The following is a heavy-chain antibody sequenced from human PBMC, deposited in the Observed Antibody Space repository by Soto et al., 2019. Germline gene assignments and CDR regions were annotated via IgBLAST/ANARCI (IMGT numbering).Heavy chain of an antibody. D-gene: IGHD2-15*01. CDR1: GGSIISGGYS. Sequence: QLQLQESGSGLVKPSQTLSLTCAVSGGSIISGGYSWSWMRQPPAKGLEWIGYIYHSGSTYYNPSLKSRVTIAVDTSKNQFSLKLSSVTAADTAVYFCARGKVVAAQHWGARTLVTVSS. CDR3: ARGKVVAAQH. J-gene: IGHJ4*02. V-gene: IGHV4-30-2*01. CDR2: IYHSGST.